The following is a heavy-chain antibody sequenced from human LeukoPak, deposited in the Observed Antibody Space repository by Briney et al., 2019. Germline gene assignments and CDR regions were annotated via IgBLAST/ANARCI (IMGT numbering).Heavy chain of an antibody. CDR2: ISSSGSII. V-gene: IGHV3-11*04. Sequence: GGSLRLSCAASGFTFSDYYMTWIRQAPGKGLEWVSYISSSGSIIYYADSVKGRFIITRDNAKNSLYLQMNSLRAEDTAVYFCARVGYDSSGRFDYWGQGTLVTVSS. J-gene: IGHJ4*02. CDR1: GFTFSDYY. CDR3: ARVGYDSSGRFDY. D-gene: IGHD3-22*01.